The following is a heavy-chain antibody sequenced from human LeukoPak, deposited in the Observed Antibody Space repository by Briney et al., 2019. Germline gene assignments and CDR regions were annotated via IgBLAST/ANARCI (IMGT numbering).Heavy chain of an antibody. CDR3: ARETTTFVVVPAARPGATGMDV. J-gene: IGHJ6*02. D-gene: IGHD2-2*01. CDR1: GYTFTSYG. Sequence: ASVKVSCKASGYTFTSYGISWVRQAPGQGLEWMGRICAYNGNTNYAQKLQGRVTMTTDTSTSTAYMELRSLRSDDTAVYYCARETTTFVVVPAARPGATGMDVWGQGTTVTVSS. CDR2: ICAYNGNT. V-gene: IGHV1-18*01.